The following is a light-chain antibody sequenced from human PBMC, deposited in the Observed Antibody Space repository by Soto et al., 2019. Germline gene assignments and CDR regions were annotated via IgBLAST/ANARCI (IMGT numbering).Light chain of an antibody. V-gene: IGKV3-20*01. J-gene: IGKJ2*01. CDR1: EIVTSTS. Sequence: EIVLTQSPGTLSLSPGERATLSCRASEIVTSTSLAWYQQKPGQAPRLLIDGASSRATGIPDRFSGSGSGTDFTLTISRLEPEDFAVYYWQQHDSLPRTFGQGTKLESK. CDR2: GAS. CDR3: QQHDSLPRT.